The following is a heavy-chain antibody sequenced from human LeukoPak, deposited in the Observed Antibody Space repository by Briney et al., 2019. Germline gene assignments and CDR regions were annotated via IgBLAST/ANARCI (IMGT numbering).Heavy chain of an antibody. Sequence: GGSLRLSCAASGFTFDDYAMHWVRQAPGKGLEWVSGISWNSGSIGYADSVKGRFTISTDNAKNSLYLQMNSLRAEDMALYYCARESHYYDSSGDLYWGQGTLVTVSS. CDR1: GFTFDDYA. CDR3: ARESHYYDSSGDLY. CDR2: ISWNSGSI. J-gene: IGHJ4*02. D-gene: IGHD3-22*01. V-gene: IGHV3-9*03.